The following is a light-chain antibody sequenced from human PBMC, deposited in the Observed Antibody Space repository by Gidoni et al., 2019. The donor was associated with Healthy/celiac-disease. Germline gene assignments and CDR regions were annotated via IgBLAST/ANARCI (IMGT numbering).Light chain of an antibody. J-gene: IGKJ1*01. CDR3: QQSSSTSWT. CDR1: QSISSY. V-gene: IGKV1-39*01. Sequence: DSQMTQSPSSLSASVGDRVTITCRASQSISSYLNWYQQKPGKAPKLLIYAASSLPSGVPSRFRGSGSGTDFPLTISSLQPEDFATYYCQQSSSTSWTFGQGTKVEIK. CDR2: AAS.